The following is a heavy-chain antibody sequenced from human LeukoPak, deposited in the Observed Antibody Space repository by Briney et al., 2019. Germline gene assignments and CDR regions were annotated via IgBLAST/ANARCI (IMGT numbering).Heavy chain of an antibody. CDR1: RYDFTVYY. Sequence: ASVKVSCKASRYDFTVYYMHWVRQAPGQGLEWMGWMDPKSGDTIYAPKFQGRVSMTADTSIATAYMQLTSLAFDDSAIYYCATKGGLTPNTLAMWGPGTIVTVSS. D-gene: IGHD2-15*01. CDR3: ATKGGLTPNTLAM. CDR2: MDPKSGDT. J-gene: IGHJ3*01. V-gene: IGHV1-2*02.